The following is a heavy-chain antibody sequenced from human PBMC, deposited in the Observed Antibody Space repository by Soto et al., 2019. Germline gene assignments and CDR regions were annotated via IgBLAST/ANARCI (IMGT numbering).Heavy chain of an antibody. V-gene: IGHV4-34*01. CDR2: INHSGST. J-gene: IGHJ2*01. CDR1: GGSFSGYY. CDR3: ARAEVGIAAAGDWYFDL. Sequence: LTCAVYGGSFSGYYWSWIRQPPGKGLEWIGEINHSGSTNYNPSLKSRVTISVDTSKNQFSLKLSSVTAADTAVYYCARAEVGIAAAGDWYFDLWGRGTLVTVSS. D-gene: IGHD6-13*01.